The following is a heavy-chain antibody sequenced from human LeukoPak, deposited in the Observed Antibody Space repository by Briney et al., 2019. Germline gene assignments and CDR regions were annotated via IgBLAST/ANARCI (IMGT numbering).Heavy chain of an antibody. D-gene: IGHD4/OR15-4a*01. CDR3: ARGGAYYYYMDV. V-gene: IGHV3-21*01. J-gene: IGHJ6*03. CDR2: ISSSSSYI. Sequence: GGSLRLSCAASGFTFSSYSTNWVRQAPGKGLEWVSSISSSSSYIYYADTLKGRFTISRDNAKNSLYLQMNSLRAEDTAVYYCARGGAYYYYMDVWGKGTTVTVSS. CDR1: GFTFSSYS.